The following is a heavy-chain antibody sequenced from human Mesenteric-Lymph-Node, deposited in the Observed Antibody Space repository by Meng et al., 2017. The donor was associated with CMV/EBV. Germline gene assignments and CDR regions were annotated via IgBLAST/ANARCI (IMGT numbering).Heavy chain of an antibody. V-gene: IGHV4-34*01. CDR3: ARLWYDFYFDY. CDR1: GGSFSGYY. D-gene: IGHD3-3*01. CDR2: INHSGST. Sequence: SETLSLTCAVYGGSFSGYYWSWIRQPPGKGLEWIGEINHSGSTNYNPSLKSRVTISVDTSKNQFSLKLSSVTAADTAVYYCARLWYDFYFDYWGQGTLVTVSS. J-gene: IGHJ4*02.